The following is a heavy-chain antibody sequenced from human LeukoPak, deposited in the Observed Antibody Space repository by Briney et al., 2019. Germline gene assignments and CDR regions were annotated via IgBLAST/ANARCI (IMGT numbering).Heavy chain of an antibody. Sequence: SETLSLTCTVSGYSIRSGYYWGWIRQPPGKGLEWIGSIYHSGSIYYNLSLKSRVTISVDTPKNQFSLKLSSVTAADTAVYYCARVPGYCSGGSCSGAVDYWGQGTLVTVSS. CDR1: GYSIRSGYY. D-gene: IGHD2-15*01. CDR2: IYHSGSI. CDR3: ARVPGYCSGGSCSGAVDY. J-gene: IGHJ4*02. V-gene: IGHV4-38-2*02.